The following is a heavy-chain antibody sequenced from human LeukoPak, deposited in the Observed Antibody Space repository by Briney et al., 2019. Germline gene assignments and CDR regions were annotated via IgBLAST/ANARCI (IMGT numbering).Heavy chain of an antibody. CDR3: ARSLERITIFGAVYAFDI. V-gene: IGHV4-59*01. CDR1: GGSISSYY. J-gene: IGHJ3*02. Sequence: SETLSLTCTVSGGSISSYYWSWIRQPPGKGLEWIGYIYYSGSTNYNPSLKSRVTISVDTSKNQFSLKLSSVTAADTAVYYCARSLERITIFGAVYAFDIWGQGTMVTVSS. D-gene: IGHD3-3*01. CDR2: IYYSGST.